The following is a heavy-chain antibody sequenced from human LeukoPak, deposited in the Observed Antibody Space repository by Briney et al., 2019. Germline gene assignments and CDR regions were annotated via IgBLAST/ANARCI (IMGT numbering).Heavy chain of an antibody. J-gene: IGHJ5*01. CDR3: ARRSYCYSTSCYGYWFDS. Sequence: NHGESLKISCKGSGYSFTSYWIAWVRQMPGKGLEWMGIIYPGDSDTRYSPSFQGQVTFSADKSISTAYLQWSSLKASDTAMYYCARRSYCYSTSCYGYWFDSWGQGTLVTVSS. CDR1: GYSFTSYW. CDR2: IYPGDSDT. V-gene: IGHV5-51*01. D-gene: IGHD2-2*01.